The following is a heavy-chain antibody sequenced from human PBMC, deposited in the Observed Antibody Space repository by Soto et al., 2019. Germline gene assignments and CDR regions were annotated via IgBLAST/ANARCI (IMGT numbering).Heavy chain of an antibody. Sequence: QVQLQESGPGLVKPSQTLSLTCTVSGGSISSGGYYWSWIRQHPGKGLEWIGNIYYSGRTYYNPSLMSRVTMSVDTSKNQFSLKLSSVTAADTAVYYCARVFSDSSSFFDPWGQGTLVTVSS. J-gene: IGHJ5*02. D-gene: IGHD6-13*01. CDR2: IYYSGRT. CDR3: ARVFSDSSSFFDP. V-gene: IGHV4-31*03. CDR1: GGSISSGGYY.